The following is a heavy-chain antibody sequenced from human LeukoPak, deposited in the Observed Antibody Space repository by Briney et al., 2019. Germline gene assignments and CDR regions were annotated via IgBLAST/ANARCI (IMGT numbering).Heavy chain of an antibody. CDR2: IMPDISES. V-gene: IGHV1-2*02. CDR3: AREAGVKGLDV. Sequence: ASVKVSCKASGYSFISNHIYWVRQAPGQGLELMGWIMPDISESRSAQNFQGRVTMTWDTSITSAYMELSSLTSDDTAVYFCAREAGVKGLDVWGQGTMVTVSS. CDR1: GYSFISNH. J-gene: IGHJ3*01.